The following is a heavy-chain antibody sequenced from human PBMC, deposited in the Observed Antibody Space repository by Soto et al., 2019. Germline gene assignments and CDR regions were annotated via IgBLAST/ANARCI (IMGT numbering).Heavy chain of an antibody. J-gene: IGHJ4*02. CDR1: GFAFSNAW. V-gene: IGHV3-15*01. D-gene: IGHD6-19*01. CDR3: TCTTSHSGWHDRGVGGY. CDR2: IKSKTDDGTT. Sequence: EVQLVESGGGLVKPGGSLRLSCAGSGFAFSNAWMSWVRQAPGKGLEWVGRIKSKTDDGTTDYAAPVKGRFTISRDDSKNTLDLQMNSLKTEDTAVYYCTCTTSHSGWHDRGVGGYWGQGTLVTVSS.